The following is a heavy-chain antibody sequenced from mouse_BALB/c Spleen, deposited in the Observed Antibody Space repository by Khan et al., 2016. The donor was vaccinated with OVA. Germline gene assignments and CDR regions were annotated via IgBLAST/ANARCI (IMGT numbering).Heavy chain of an antibody. V-gene: IGHV9-3-1*01. Sequence: QVQLVQSGPELKKPGETVKISCKASGYTFTNYGMNWVKQSPGKALKWMGWINTYTGEPTYADDFKGRFAFSLETSASTAYLQINNLKNEDTATYFCARPPYFSYTLDHWGQGTSVTVSS. J-gene: IGHJ4*01. CDR3: ARPPYFSYTLDH. CDR1: GYTFTNYG. CDR2: INTYTGEP. D-gene: IGHD2-10*01.